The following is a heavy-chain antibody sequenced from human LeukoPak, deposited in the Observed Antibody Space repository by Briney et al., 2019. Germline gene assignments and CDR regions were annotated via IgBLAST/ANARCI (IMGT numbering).Heavy chain of an antibody. V-gene: IGHV3-21*01. Sequence: SGRSLRLSCAASGFTFSSYSMNWVRQAPGKGLEWVSSISSSSSYIYYADSVKGRFTISRDNAKNSLYLQMNSLRAEDTAVYYCARVRSSIAGFFDYWGQGTLVTVSS. J-gene: IGHJ4*02. D-gene: IGHD6-6*01. CDR1: GFTFSSYS. CDR3: ARVRSSIAGFFDY. CDR2: ISSSSSYI.